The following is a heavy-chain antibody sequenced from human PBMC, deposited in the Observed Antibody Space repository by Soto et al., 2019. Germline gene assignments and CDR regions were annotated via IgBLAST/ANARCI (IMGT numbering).Heavy chain of an antibody. J-gene: IGHJ4*02. Sequence: QVQLVQSEAEVKKPGASVRVSCKGSGYTFTRYDVHWVRQATGQGLEWMGWMNPDRDKRGYAQKFQGRITMSVDTSTYTVYMELSSLGSEDTAVYYCVRGANFDQWGQGTLVTVSS. V-gene: IGHV1-8*01. CDR3: VRGANFDQ. CDR2: MNPDRDKR. CDR1: GYTFTRYD.